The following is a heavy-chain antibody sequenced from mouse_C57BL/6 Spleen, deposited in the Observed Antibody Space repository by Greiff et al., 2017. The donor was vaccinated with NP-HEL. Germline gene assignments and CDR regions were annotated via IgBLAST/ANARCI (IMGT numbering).Heavy chain of an antibody. Sequence: EVHLVESGGGLVKPGGSLKLSCAASGFTFSDYGMHWVRQAPEKGLEWVAYISSGSSTIYYADTVKGRFTISRDNAKNTLFLQMTSLRSEDTAMYYCARLYYGSSYGDYWGQGTTLTVSS. CDR2: ISSGSSTI. J-gene: IGHJ2*01. CDR1: GFTFSDYG. V-gene: IGHV5-17*01. CDR3: ARLYYGSSYGDY. D-gene: IGHD1-1*01.